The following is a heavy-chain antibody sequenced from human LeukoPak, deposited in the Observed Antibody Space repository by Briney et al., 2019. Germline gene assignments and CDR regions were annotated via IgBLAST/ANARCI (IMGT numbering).Heavy chain of an antibody. CDR3: ASDGIAAAGFDY. CDR1: GFTFSSYS. CDR2: ISSSSSYI. D-gene: IGHD6-13*01. J-gene: IGHJ4*02. V-gene: IGHV3-21*01. Sequence: GGSLRLSCAASGFTFSSYSMIWVRQAPGKGLEWVSSISSSSSYIYYADSVKGRFTISRDNAKNSLYLQMNSLRAEDTAVYYCASDGIAAAGFDYWGQGTLVTVSS.